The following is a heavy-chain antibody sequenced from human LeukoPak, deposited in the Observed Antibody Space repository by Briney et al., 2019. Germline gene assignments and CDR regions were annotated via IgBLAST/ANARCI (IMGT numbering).Heavy chain of an antibody. Sequence: GGSLRLSCAASGFTFSSYAMSWVRQAPGKGLEWISGISNSGDTTYDADSVKGRFTISRDNSKNTLYPQMNSLRAEDTAVYYCAKCPGSANCYTGFGYWGQGTLVTVSS. CDR2: ISNSGDTT. V-gene: IGHV3-23*01. CDR1: GFTFSSYA. J-gene: IGHJ4*02. D-gene: IGHD2-2*02. CDR3: AKCPGSANCYTGFGY.